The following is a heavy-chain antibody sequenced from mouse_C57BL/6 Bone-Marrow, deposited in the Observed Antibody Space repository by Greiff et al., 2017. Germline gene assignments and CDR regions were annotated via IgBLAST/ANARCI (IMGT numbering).Heavy chain of an antibody. CDR3: ARLPYYYGSSHFDY. V-gene: IGHV1-76*01. CDR2: IYPGSGNT. D-gene: IGHD1-1*01. CDR1: GYTFTDYY. Sequence: VQLVESGAELVRPGASVKLSCKASGYTFTDYYINWVKQRPGQGLEWIARIYPGSGNTYYNEKFKGKATLTAEKSSSTAYMQLSSLTSEDSAVYFCARLPYYYGSSHFDYWGKGTTLTVSS. J-gene: IGHJ2*01.